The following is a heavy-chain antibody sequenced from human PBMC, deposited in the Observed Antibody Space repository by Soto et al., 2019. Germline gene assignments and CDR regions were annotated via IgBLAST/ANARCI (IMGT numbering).Heavy chain of an antibody. CDR2: IYHSGST. CDR1: GGSISSGGYS. V-gene: IGHV4-30-2*01. CDR3: ARGGSGSSWFDP. J-gene: IGHJ5*02. D-gene: IGHD3-10*01. Sequence: SETLSLTCAVSGGSISSGGYSWSWIRQPPGKGLEWIGYIYHSGSTYYNPSLKSRVTISVDRSKNQFSLKLSSVTAADTAVYYCARGGSGSSWFDPWGQGTLVTVSS.